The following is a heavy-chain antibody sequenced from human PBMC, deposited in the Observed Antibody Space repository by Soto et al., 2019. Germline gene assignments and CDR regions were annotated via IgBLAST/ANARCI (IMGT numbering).Heavy chain of an antibody. CDR2: IYRTGST. CDR3: ASRDPGTSVDY. V-gene: IGHV4-4*02. Sequence: QVQLQESGPGLVKPSGTLSLTCAVSGGSFPSNNWWPWVRQPPGQGLEWIGEIYRTGSTNYNPSLKSRVTISLDKAENQFSLRVTSLTAADTAVYYCASRDPGTSVDYWGQGTLVTVSS. CDR1: GGSFPSNNW. D-gene: IGHD1-7*01. J-gene: IGHJ4*02.